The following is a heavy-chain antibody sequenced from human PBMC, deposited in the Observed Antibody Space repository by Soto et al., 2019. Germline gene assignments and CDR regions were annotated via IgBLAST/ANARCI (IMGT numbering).Heavy chain of an antibody. J-gene: IGHJ4*02. D-gene: IGHD1-26*01. V-gene: IGHV3-33*01. CDR1: GFTFRSYG. CDR2: IWYDGSNK. CDR3: ARDRGTYSDRSRFGYFEY. Sequence: LRLSCAASGFTFRSYGMHWVRQAPGKGLEWVAVIWYDGSNKYYADSVKGRFTISRDNSRNTLYLQMDSLSAEDTAVYYCARDRGTYSDRSRFGYFEYWGQGTLVTVSS.